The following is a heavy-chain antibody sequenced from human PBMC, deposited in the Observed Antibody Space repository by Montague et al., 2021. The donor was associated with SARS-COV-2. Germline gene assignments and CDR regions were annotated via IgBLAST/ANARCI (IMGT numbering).Heavy chain of an antibody. CDR3: ALPLGGARFDP. CDR2: IYHSGTT. Sequence: SETLSLTCTVSGGSVSGDNWWTWVRLPPGKGLEWIGEIYHSGTTNYNPSLQSRVTISVDKSRNHLSLNLRSVTAADTAMYYCALPLGGARFDPWGQGILVTVSS. J-gene: IGHJ5*02. D-gene: IGHD1-26*01. CDR1: GGSVSGDNW. V-gene: IGHV4-4*02.